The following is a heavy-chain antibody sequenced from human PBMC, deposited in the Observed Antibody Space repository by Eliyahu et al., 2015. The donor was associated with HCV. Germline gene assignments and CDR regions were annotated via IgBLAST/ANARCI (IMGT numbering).Heavy chain of an antibody. J-gene: IGHJ4*02. CDR2: ISTSSSTV. Sequence: EVQLVESGGGLTQPGGSLRLSCATSGFTFSSYSMNWVRQAPGKGLEWVAYISTSSSTVFYADSVRGRFTISRDNAKNSLYLQMNTLRDEDTAVYYCAAGEQWLVTAGARYWGQGTLVTVSS. CDR3: AAGEQWLVTAGARY. CDR1: GFTFSSYS. V-gene: IGHV3-48*02. D-gene: IGHD6-19*01.